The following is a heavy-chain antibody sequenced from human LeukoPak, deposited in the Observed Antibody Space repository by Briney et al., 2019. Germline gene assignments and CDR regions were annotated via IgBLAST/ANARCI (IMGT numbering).Heavy chain of an antibody. Sequence: ASVKVSYKASGGTVSSYAISLVRQATGQALEWMGWTNPNSGNTGYAQKFQGRVTITRNTSISTAYMELSSLRSEDTAVYYCARSLAVYDFWSGYSYYYYYYYMDVWGKGTTVTVSS. J-gene: IGHJ6*03. CDR2: TNPNSGNT. CDR3: ARSLAVYDFWSGYSYYYYYYYMDV. CDR1: GGTVSSYA. D-gene: IGHD3-3*01. V-gene: IGHV1-8*03.